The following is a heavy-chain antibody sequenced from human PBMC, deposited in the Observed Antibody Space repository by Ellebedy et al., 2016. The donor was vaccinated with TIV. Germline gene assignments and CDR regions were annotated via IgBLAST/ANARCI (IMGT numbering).Heavy chain of an antibody. CDR2: INSDGSST. V-gene: IGHV3-74*01. CDR1: GFTFSSYW. J-gene: IGHJ4*02. D-gene: IGHD3-9*01. Sequence: GESLKISCAASGFTFSSYWMHWVRQAPGKGLVWVSRINSDGSSTSYADSVKGRFTISRDNAKNTLYLQMNSLRAEDTAVYYCARVLRYQAGYFDYWGQGTLVTVSS. CDR3: ARVLRYQAGYFDY.